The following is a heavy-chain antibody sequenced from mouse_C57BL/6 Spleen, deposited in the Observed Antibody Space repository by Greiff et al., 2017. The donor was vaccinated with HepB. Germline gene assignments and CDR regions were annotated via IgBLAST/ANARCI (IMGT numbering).Heavy chain of an antibody. D-gene: IGHD2-4*01. CDR3: AREEIYYDDERFAY. Sequence: VQLQQPGAELVKPGASVKLSCKASGYTFTSYWMHWVKQRPGQGLEWIGMIHPNSGSTNYNEKFKSKATLTVDKSSSTAYMQLSSLTSEDSAVYYCAREEIYYDDERFAYWGQGTLVTVSA. CDR1: GYTFTSYW. CDR2: IHPNSGST. J-gene: IGHJ3*01. V-gene: IGHV1-64*01.